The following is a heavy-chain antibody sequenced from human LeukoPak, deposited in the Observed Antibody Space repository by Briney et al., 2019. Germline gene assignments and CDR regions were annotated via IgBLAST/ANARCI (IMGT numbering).Heavy chain of an antibody. CDR1: GFPFCDYA. Sequence: KSGGSLRLSCTASGFPFCDYAMSWFRQAPGKGLEGVGVIRSKAYGGTTEYAASVKGRFTISRDDSKSIAYLQMNSLKTEDTAVYYCTRARWNYLVGPDYWGQGTQVTVSS. CDR3: TRARWNYLVGPDY. V-gene: IGHV3-49*05. CDR2: IRSKAYGGTT. D-gene: IGHD1-7*01. J-gene: IGHJ4*02.